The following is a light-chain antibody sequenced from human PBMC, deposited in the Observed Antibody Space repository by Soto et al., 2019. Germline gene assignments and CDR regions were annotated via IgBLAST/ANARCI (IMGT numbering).Light chain of an antibody. CDR2: DNS. Sequence: QSILTQPPSVSAAPGQTITISCSGSSSNIGGNYVSWYQQLPRTAPKLLIYDNSKRFSGIPDRFSGSKSGTSATLGITGLQTEDEASYYRGTWDISLDTVVFGGGTKLTVL. V-gene: IGLV1-51*01. CDR1: SSNIGGNY. J-gene: IGLJ2*01. CDR3: GTWDISLDTVV.